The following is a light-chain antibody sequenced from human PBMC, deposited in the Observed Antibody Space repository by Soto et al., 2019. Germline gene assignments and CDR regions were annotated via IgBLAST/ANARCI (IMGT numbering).Light chain of an antibody. CDR2: DAS. J-gene: IGKJ4*01. CDR3: HQRFSWPLP. CDR1: QSVNTY. V-gene: IGKV3-11*01. Sequence: EIVLTQSPATLSLSPGERATLSCRASQSVNTYLAWYQQKPGQTPRLLIYDASTRATGTPARFTGRGSGTDFTLTISSLEPEDCAGYYCHQRFSWPLPFGGGTKVEI.